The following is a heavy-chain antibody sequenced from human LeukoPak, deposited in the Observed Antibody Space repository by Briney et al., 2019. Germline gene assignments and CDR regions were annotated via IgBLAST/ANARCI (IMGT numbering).Heavy chain of an antibody. CDR2: INEGGNEK. CDR3: ASNRVGGWSNDAFDI. V-gene: IGHV3-7*01. CDR1: GFTFRNYW. Sequence: PGGSLRLSCAASGFTFRNYWMSWVRQVPGKGLEWVVNINEGGNEKNYVDSVKGRFTASRDNSKNTLYLQMNSLRAEDTAVYYCASNRVGGWSNDAFDIWGQGTMVTVSS. D-gene: IGHD1-14*01. J-gene: IGHJ3*02.